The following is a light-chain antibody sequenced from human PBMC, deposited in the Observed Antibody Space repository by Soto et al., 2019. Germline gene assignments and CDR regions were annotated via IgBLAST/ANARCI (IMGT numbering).Light chain of an antibody. Sequence: QSALTQPASVSGSPGQSTTISCTGTSSDIGGYNYVSWYQQLPGEAPKLIIYDVSDRPSGVSTRFSGSKSGNTASLTISGLQPEDEVYYYCRSFTSMHTYVFGTGTKVTVL. CDR2: DVS. J-gene: IGLJ1*01. CDR3: RSFTSMHTYV. CDR1: SSDIGGYNY. V-gene: IGLV2-14*01.